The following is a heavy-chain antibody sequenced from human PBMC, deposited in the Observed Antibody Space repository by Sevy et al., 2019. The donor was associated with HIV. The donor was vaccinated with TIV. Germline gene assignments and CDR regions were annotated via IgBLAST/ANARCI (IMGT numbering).Heavy chain of an antibody. CDR2: TYYRSKWYN. CDR1: GDSVSSNSAA. Sequence: KQSQTLSLTCAISGDSVSSNSAAWNWIRQSPSRGLEWLGRTYYRSKWYNDYAVSVKSRITINPDTSKNQFSLQLNSVTPEDTAVYYCARGPMIVVVITNWFDPWGQGTLVTVS. J-gene: IGHJ5*02. CDR3: ARGPMIVVVITNWFDP. V-gene: IGHV6-1*01. D-gene: IGHD3-22*01.